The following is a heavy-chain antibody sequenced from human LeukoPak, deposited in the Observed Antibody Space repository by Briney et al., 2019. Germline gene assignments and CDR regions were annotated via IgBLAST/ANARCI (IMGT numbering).Heavy chain of an antibody. CDR2: IRYDESTI. CDR1: GFTFSSYG. V-gene: IGHV3-33*01. Sequence: SGGSLRLSCAASGFTFSSYGMHWVRQAPGKGLEWVAVIRYDESTIYYADSVKGRFTISRDNSKNTVYLQMNSLRAEDTAVFYCAREDTGTTGITDAFDIWGQGTMVTVSS. J-gene: IGHJ3*02. CDR3: AREDTGTTGITDAFDI. D-gene: IGHD1-1*01.